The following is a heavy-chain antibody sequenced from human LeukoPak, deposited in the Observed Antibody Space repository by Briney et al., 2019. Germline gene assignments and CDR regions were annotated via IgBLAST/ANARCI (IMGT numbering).Heavy chain of an antibody. V-gene: IGHV3-30*02. CDR3: AKGDTAMDPIDY. CDR1: GFTFSSYG. J-gene: IGHJ4*02. CDR2: IRYDGSNK. Sequence: PGGSLRLSCAASGFTFSSYGMHWVRQAPGKGLEWVAFIRYDGSNKYYADSVEGRFTISRDNSKNTLYLQMNSLRAEDTAVYYCAKGDTAMDPIDYWGQGTLVTVSS. D-gene: IGHD5-18*01.